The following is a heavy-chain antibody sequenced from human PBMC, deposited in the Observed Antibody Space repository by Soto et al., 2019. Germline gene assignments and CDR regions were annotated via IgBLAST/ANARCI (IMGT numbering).Heavy chain of an antibody. V-gene: IGHV1-18*01. Sequence: VASVKVSCKGSGYTFSSYGITWVRQVPGRGLEWMGWTSAYNGNRNYAQNLQGRVIMTTDTSTSTAYMELRGLRFDDTAVYFCARSPSCGGGSSNRDNWFDPWG. J-gene: IGHJ5*02. CDR2: TSAYNGNR. D-gene: IGHD2-15*01. CDR3: ARSPSCGGGSSNRDNWFDP. CDR1: GYTFSSYG.